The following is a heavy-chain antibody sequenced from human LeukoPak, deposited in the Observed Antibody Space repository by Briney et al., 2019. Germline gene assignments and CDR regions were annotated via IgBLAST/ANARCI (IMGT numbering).Heavy chain of an antibody. J-gene: IGHJ4*02. CDR2: ISRHGSTK. CDR3: ARDSIFGVVS. V-gene: IGHV3-30*03. Sequence: GGSLRLSCAASGFDFSDHGMHWVRQAPGKGLEWVTVISRHGSTKIYAASVKGRFTISRDNSKNTMYLQMDSLRPEDTAVYYCARDSIFGVVSWGQGTLVTVSS. D-gene: IGHD3-3*01. CDR1: GFDFSDHG.